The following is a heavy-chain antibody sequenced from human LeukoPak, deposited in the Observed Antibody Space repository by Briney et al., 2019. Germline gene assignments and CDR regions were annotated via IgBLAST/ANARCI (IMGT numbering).Heavy chain of an antibody. Sequence: GESLKISCKASGYSLRTYWIGWVRQMPGKGLEWMGIIYPGDSDTRYSPSFQGQVTISVDKSISTAYLQWSSLKASDTAMYYCARRHTKQLWRSYNFDYWGQGTLVTVSS. CDR1: GYSLRTYW. CDR3: ARRHTKQLWRSYNFDY. V-gene: IGHV5-51*01. J-gene: IGHJ4*02. CDR2: IYPGDSDT. D-gene: IGHD5-18*01.